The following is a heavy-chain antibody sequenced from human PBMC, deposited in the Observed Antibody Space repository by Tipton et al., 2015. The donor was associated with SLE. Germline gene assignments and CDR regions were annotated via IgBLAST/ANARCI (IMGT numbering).Heavy chain of an antibody. CDR1: GGSFSHYY. D-gene: IGHD3-3*01. J-gene: IGHJ1*01. CDR3: ARRPYDFWSGYPSAYFHH. Sequence: TLSLTCAVYGGSFSHYYWSWVRQPPGKGLEWIGEINRSGSTNYNPSLKSRVSMSVDTSKNQFSLKLSSVTAADTAVYYCARRPYDFWSGYPSAYFHHWGQGTLVTVSS. V-gene: IGHV4-34*01. CDR2: INRSGST.